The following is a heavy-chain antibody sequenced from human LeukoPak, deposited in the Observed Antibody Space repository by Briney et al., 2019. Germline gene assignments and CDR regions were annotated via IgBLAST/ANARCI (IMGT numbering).Heavy chain of an antibody. CDR3: ARDNVAGEGYWFDP. Sequence: ASVKDSCKASGYTFTGYYMHWVRQAPGQGLEWMGGINPNSGGTNYAQKFQGRVTMTRDTSISTAYMELSRLRSDDTAVYYCARDNVAGEGYWFDPWGQGTLVTVSS. CDR2: INPNSGGT. J-gene: IGHJ5*02. V-gene: IGHV1-2*02. CDR1: GYTFTGYY. D-gene: IGHD6-19*01.